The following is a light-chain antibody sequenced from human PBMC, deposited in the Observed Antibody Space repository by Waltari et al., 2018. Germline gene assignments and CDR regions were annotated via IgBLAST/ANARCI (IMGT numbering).Light chain of an antibody. CDR2: DVS. CDR3: SSYISSSTLEL. J-gene: IGLJ2*01. CDR1: RSYRGGYHL. Sequence: QSALTHTSPVSVSPGQSITISCTGPRSYRGGYHLLSRYQQHPGKAPKRMIYDVSNRPSGVSKRFSGSKSGNTASLTISGLQAEDEADYYCSSYISSSTLELFGGGTSLTVL. V-gene: IGLV2-14*03.